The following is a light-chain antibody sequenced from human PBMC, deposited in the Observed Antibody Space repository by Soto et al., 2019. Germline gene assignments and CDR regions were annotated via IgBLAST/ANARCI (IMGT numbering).Light chain of an antibody. CDR1: ESFSPY. Sequence: EVVMTQYPATLSISPGERVTLCRRASESFSPYLAWYQQKPGQDPRLLIYGASTKATGIPARFSGSGSATDFTLTISSLQSEDFAVYYCQSYNDWPFTFGQGTKLEI. CDR2: GAS. J-gene: IGKJ2*01. CDR3: QSYNDWPFT. V-gene: IGKV3-15*01.